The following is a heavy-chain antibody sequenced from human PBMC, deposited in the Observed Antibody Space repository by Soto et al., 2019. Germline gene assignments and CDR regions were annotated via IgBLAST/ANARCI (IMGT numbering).Heavy chain of an antibody. D-gene: IGHD1-26*01. J-gene: IGHJ2*01. Sequence: QVQLVESGGGVVQPGRSLKISCAASGFSFNTHGMHWVRQAPGKGLEWVAVIWYDGSNKHYADSVKGRFTISRDNSRNTMYLQMNILRAEDTAVYYCATNVRDGGSYSHWYLGLWGRGTLVAVSS. CDR1: GFSFNTHG. V-gene: IGHV3-33*03. CDR2: IWYDGSNK. CDR3: ATNVRDGGSYSHWYLGL.